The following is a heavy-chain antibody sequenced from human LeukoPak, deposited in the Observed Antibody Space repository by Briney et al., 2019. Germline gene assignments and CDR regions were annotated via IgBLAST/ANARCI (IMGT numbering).Heavy chain of an antibody. CDR1: GDSVSSNSAT. J-gene: IGHJ4*02. D-gene: IGHD3-22*01. Sequence: SQTLSLTCAISGDSVSSNSATWDWIRQSPSRGLEWLGRTYYRSKWYNDYAVSVKSRVTINPDTSKNQFALQLNSVTPEDTAVYYCAREGSDGYLFDYWGQGSLVIVSS. CDR2: TYYRSKWYN. CDR3: AREGSDGYLFDY. V-gene: IGHV6-1*01.